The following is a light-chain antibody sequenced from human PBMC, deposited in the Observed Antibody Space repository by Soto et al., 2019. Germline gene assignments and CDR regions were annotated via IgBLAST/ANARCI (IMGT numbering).Light chain of an antibody. CDR1: QSVSNN. Sequence: EIVMTQSPATLSVSPGESATLSCRASQSVSNNLAWYQQKPGQAPRLLIYGASTRATGIPARFSGSGSGTEFALTISSLQSEDFAVYYCQQYNNWPITFGQGTRLEIK. CDR3: QQYNNWPIT. CDR2: GAS. J-gene: IGKJ5*01. V-gene: IGKV3-15*01.